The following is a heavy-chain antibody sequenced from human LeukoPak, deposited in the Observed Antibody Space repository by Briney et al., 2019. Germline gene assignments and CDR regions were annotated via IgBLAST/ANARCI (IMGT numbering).Heavy chain of an antibody. CDR2: INSDGRST. D-gene: IGHD1-20*01. Sequence: GGSLRLSCAASGFTFSSYWMHWVRQAPGKGLVGVSRINSDGRSTNYADSVKGRFTISRDNAKNSLYLQMNSLRAEDTAVYYCARGMYNSSGFDYWGQGTLVTVSS. V-gene: IGHV3-74*01. J-gene: IGHJ4*02. CDR3: ARGMYNSSGFDY. CDR1: GFTFSSYW.